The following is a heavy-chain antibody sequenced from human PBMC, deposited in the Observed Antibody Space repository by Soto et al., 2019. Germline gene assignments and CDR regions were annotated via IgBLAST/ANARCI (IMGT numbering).Heavy chain of an antibody. V-gene: IGHV4-39*01. D-gene: IGHD3-9*01. CDR2: IHYSGST. J-gene: IGHJ6*02. CDR1: GGSINNSNYY. CDR3: SISPARLVITMDYYYGMDV. Sequence: PSETLSLTCTVSGGSINNSNYYWGWIRQPPGKGLQWIGSIHYSGSTYHNTSLRGRLTISVDMSKNQFSLNLSSVTAADTAVYFCSISPARLVITMDYYYGMDVWGQGTTVTVSS.